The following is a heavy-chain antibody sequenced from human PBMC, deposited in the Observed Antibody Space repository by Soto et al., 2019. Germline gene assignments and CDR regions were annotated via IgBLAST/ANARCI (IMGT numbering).Heavy chain of an antibody. V-gene: IGHV3-21*01. Sequence: PWGSLRLSCAASGFTFSSSTMNWVRQAPGKGLEWVSTITSDSSYIYYADSVKGRFTISRDNAKKSVDLQMNSLRAEDTAVYYCARELGRRLDYWGRGT. CDR3: ARELGRRLDY. D-gene: IGHD3-16*01. CDR1: GFTFSSST. J-gene: IGHJ4*02. CDR2: ITSDSSYI.